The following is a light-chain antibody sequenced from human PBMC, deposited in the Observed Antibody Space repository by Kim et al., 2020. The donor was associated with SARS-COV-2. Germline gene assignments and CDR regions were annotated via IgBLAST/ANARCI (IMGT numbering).Light chain of an antibody. CDR1: QSISNY. CDR2: AAS. J-gene: IGKJ2*01. Sequence: ASVGDRVTISCRASQSISNYLSWYQQSPGKAPKFLIYAASTLQSAVPSRFSGSGSGTDFTLTISSLQPEDFATYFCQQSYSIPYTFGRGTKLEI. V-gene: IGKV1-39*01. CDR3: QQSYSIPYT.